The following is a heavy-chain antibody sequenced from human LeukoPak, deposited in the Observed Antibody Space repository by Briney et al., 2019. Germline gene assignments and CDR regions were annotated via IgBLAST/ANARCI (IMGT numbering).Heavy chain of an antibody. CDR3: ASSRYGSGSYYNGDY. CDR1: GGTFSSYA. CDR2: IIPIFGTA. Sequence: SVKVSYKASGGTFSSYAISWVRQAPGQGLEWMGGIIPIFGTANYAQKFQGRVTITADKSTSTAYMELSSLRSEDTAVYYCASSRYGSGSYYNGDYWGQGTLVTVSS. V-gene: IGHV1-69*06. J-gene: IGHJ4*02. D-gene: IGHD3-10*01.